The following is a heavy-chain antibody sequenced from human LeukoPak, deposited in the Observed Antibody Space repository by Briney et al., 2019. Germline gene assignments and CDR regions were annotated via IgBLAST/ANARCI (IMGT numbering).Heavy chain of an antibody. V-gene: IGHV4-34*01. Sequence: PSETLSLTCAVYGGSFSGYCWSWIRQPPGKGLEWIGEINHSGSTNYNPSLKSRVTISVDTSKNQFSLKLSSVTAADTAVYYCARGITMVRGVITPFDYWGQGTLVTVSS. D-gene: IGHD3-10*01. J-gene: IGHJ4*02. CDR1: GGSFSGYC. CDR2: INHSGST. CDR3: ARGITMVRGVITPFDY.